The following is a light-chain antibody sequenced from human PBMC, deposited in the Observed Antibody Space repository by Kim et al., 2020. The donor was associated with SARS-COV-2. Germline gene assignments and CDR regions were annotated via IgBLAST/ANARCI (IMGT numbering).Light chain of an antibody. CDR2: GKN. J-gene: IGLJ3*02. CDR3: HSRDSSNNHL. V-gene: IGLV3-19*01. Sequence: VAWGQTVRITCQGDSLRRYYASWYQQKAAQATVLVIYGKNNRPSGIPDRVSCSSSGNTASLTITGAQAEDEADYYCHSRDSSNNHLFGGGTELTVL. CDR1: SLRRYY.